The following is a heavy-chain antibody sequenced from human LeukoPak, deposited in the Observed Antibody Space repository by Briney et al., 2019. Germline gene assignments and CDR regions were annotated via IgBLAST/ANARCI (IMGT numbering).Heavy chain of an antibody. CDR2: INHSGST. D-gene: IGHD3-22*01. Sequence: SETLSLTCTVSGGSISSGGYYWSWIRQPPGKGLEWIGEINHSGSTNYNPSLKSRVTISVDTSKNQFSLKLSSVTAADTAVYYCARGSYYYDSSGPLYWGQGTLVTVSS. CDR1: GGSISSGGYY. V-gene: IGHV4-39*07. J-gene: IGHJ4*02. CDR3: ARGSYYYDSSGPLY.